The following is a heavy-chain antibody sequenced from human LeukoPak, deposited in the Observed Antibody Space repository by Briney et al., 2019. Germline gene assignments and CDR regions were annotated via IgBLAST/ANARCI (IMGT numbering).Heavy chain of an antibody. CDR2: ISDSGGST. CDR1: GFTFSSYA. J-gene: IGHJ4*02. Sequence: PGGSLRLSCAASGFTFSSYAMSWVRQAPGQGLEWVSAISDSGGSTYYADSVKGRFTISRDNSKNTLYLQMNSLRAEDTAVYYCEKQDIRSSAWYDWGQGTLVTVSS. V-gene: IGHV3-23*01. CDR3: EKQDIRSSAWYD. D-gene: IGHD6-19*01.